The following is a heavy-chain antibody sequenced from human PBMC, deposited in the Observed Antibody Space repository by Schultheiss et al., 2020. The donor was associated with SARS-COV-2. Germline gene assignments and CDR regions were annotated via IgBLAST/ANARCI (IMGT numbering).Heavy chain of an antibody. CDR3: AKDRVGLDY. CDR2: ISSSSSYT. V-gene: IGHV3-21*04. Sequence: GESLKISCAASGFTFSSYAMSWVRQAPGKGLEWVSSISSSSSYTNYADSVKGRFTISRDNSKNSLYLQMNSLRAEDTAVYYCAKDRVGLDYWGQGTLVTVSS. J-gene: IGHJ4*02. D-gene: IGHD2-15*01. CDR1: GFTFSSYA.